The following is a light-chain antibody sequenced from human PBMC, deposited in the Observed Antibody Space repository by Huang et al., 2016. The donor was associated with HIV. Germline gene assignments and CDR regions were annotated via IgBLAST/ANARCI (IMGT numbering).Light chain of an antibody. CDR3: QQYYRNPQT. CDR2: WSG. V-gene: IGKV4-1*01. J-gene: IGKJ4*01. Sequence: DIVMTQSPDSLSISPGERATINCKSSQSLLYNLNSKNYLAWFQKRPGQPPKLLFHWSGSRQSGIPKRFSASGSGTDFTLTIDNLQTEDVAIYYCQQYYRNPQTVGRGTAVEI. CDR1: QSLLYNLNSKNY.